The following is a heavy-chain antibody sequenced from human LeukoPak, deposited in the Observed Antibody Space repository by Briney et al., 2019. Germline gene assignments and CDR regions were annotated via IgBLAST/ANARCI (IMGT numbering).Heavy chain of an antibody. J-gene: IGHJ4*02. CDR1: GYTFTNYY. CDR3: AREEITMVREYYFDY. D-gene: IGHD3-10*01. Sequence: GASVKVSCKASGYTFTNYYIHWLRQAPGQGLEWVGIINPSGGNTNYAQRFQGRVTMTRDTSTSTVYMELSSLRSEDTAVYYCAREEITMVREYYFDYWGQGTLVTVSS. V-gene: IGHV1-46*01. CDR2: INPSGGNT.